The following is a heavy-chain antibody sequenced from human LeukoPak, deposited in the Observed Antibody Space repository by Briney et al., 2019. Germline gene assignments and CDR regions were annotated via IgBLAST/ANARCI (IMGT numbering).Heavy chain of an antibody. J-gene: IGHJ4*02. D-gene: IGHD6-13*01. CDR2: ISSSSSYI. Sequence: PGGSLRLSCAASGFTFSSYSMNWVRQAPGKGLEWVSSISSSSSYIYYADSVKGRFTISRDNAKNSLYLQMKSLRAEETAGDYCAGPPRPGIADYWGQGTLVTVSS. CDR1: GFTFSSYS. CDR3: AGPPRPGIADY. V-gene: IGHV3-21*01.